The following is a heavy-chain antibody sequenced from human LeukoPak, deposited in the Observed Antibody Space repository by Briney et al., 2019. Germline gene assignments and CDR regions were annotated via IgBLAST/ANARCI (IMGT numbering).Heavy chain of an antibody. V-gene: IGHV3-30-3*01. CDR1: GFTFSSYA. D-gene: IGHD2-2*02. Sequence: GGSLRLSCAASGFTFSSYAMHWVRQAPGKGLEWVAVISYDGSNKYYADSVKGRFTISRDNSKNTLYLQMNSLRAEDTAVYYCARDFAGYCSSTSCYTIYYYGMDVWGQGTTVTVSS. CDR2: ISYDGSNK. J-gene: IGHJ6*02. CDR3: ARDFAGYCSSTSCYTIYYYGMDV.